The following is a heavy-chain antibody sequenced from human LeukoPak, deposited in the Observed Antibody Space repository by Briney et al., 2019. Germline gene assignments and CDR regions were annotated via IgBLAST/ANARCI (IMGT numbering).Heavy chain of an antibody. V-gene: IGHV4-61*02. CDR2: IYASGST. Sequence: SQTLSLTCTVSGGSISSGSYYWSWIRQPAGKGLKWIGRIYASGSTNYNPSLKSRVTISVDTSNNQFSLKLSSVTAADTAVYYCARGGYNYGGHNWFDPWGQGTLVTVSS. J-gene: IGHJ5*02. CDR3: ARGGYNYGGHNWFDP. D-gene: IGHD5-18*01. CDR1: GGSISSGSYY.